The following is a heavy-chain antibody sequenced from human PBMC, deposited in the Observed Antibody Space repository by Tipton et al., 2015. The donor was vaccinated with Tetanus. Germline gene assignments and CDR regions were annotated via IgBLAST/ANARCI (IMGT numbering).Heavy chain of an antibody. V-gene: IGHV4-31*03. D-gene: IGHD2-15*01. CDR2: IYYSGST. Sequence: TLSLTCTVSGGSISSGGYYWSWIRQHPGKGLEWIGYIYYSGSTYYNPSLKSRVTISVDTSKNQFSLNLTSVTAADTAFYYCARQSCSGGNCRFDPWGKGALVTVSS. CDR3: ARQSCSGGNCRFDP. CDR1: GGSISSGGYY. J-gene: IGHJ5*02.